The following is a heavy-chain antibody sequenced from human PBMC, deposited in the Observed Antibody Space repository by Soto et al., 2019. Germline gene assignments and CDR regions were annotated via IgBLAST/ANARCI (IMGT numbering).Heavy chain of an antibody. V-gene: IGHV4-31*03. D-gene: IGHD3-16*01. CDR1: GGSISSGGYY. Sequence: QVQLQESGPGLVKPSQTLSLTCTASGGSISSGGYYWSWMRQHPGKGLEWIGYIYYSGSTSYNPSLKSRVTISVDTSNNQFSLKLSSVTAADTAVYYCARSRGTWSCPHDFQPWRQGPLVTVSS. J-gene: IGHJ1*01. CDR3: ARSRGTWSCPHDFQP. CDR2: IYYSGST.